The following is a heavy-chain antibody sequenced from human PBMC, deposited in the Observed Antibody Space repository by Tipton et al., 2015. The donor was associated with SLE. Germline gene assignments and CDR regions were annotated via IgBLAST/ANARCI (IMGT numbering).Heavy chain of an antibody. CDR3: AREMTKLRWHLDV. CDR1: GGSITSSSYY. V-gene: IGHV4-61*01. D-gene: IGHD1-7*01. CDR2: IYYSGTT. J-gene: IGHJ2*01. Sequence: TLSLTCTVSGGSITSSSYYWGWIRQPPGKGLEWIGYIYYSGTTNYNPSLKSRVTISVDTSKNQFSLKLSSVTAADTAVYYCAREMTKLRWHLDVWGRGTLVTVSS.